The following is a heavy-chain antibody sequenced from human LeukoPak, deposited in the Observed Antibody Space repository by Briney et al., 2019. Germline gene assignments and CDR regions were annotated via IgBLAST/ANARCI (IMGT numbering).Heavy chain of an antibody. CDR1: GFTFSSYG. V-gene: IGHV3-30*18. J-gene: IGHJ4*02. D-gene: IGHD3-3*01. Sequence: GRSLRLSCAASGFTFSSYGMHWARQAPGKGLEWVAVISYDGSNKYYADSVKGRFTISRDNSKNTLYLQMNSLRAEDTAVYYCAKLIPAYYDFWSGNFDYWGQGTLVTVSS. CDR3: AKLIPAYYDFWSGNFDY. CDR2: ISYDGSNK.